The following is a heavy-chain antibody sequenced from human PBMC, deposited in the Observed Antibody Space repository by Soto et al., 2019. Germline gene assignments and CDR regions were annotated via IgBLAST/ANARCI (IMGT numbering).Heavy chain of an antibody. J-gene: IGHJ5*02. D-gene: IGHD3-3*01. Sequence: GGSLRLSCAASGFTFSSYAMSWVRQAPGKGLEWVSAISGSGGSTYYADSVKGRFTISRDNSKNTLYLQMNSLRAEDTAVYYCAKLTTYYDFWSGYSNWFDPWGQGTLVTSPQ. CDR1: GFTFSSYA. CDR2: ISGSGGST. CDR3: AKLTTYYDFWSGYSNWFDP. V-gene: IGHV3-23*01.